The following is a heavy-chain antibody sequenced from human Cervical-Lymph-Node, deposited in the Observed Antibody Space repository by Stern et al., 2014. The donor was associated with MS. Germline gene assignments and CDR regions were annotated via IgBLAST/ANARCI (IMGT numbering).Heavy chain of an antibody. J-gene: IGHJ4*02. CDR1: GYIFSHYG. D-gene: IGHD3-3*01. CDR3: ARADEDFWRTYENFDT. CDR2: ISAYNGDT. V-gene: IGHV1-18*04. Sequence: QLVQSGGEVKKPGASVKISCKASGYIFSHYGIAWVRQAPGQGLEWLGWISAYNGDTNSVQKVQDRLTLTTDTSTNTAYMELRSLRSDDTAIYYCARADEDFWRTYENFDTWGQGTLVTVSP.